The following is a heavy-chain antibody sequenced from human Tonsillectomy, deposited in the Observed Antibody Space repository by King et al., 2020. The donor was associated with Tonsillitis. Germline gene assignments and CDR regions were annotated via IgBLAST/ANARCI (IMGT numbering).Heavy chain of an antibody. D-gene: IGHD5-18*01. CDR2: ISGSGGGGGT. V-gene: IGHV3-23*04. CDR3: AKDIAYSLATGY. Sequence: VQLVESGGGLVQPGGSLRLSCAASGFTFTTYAMSWVRQAPGKGLEWVSGISGSGGGGGTYYAASVKGRFTISRDNSKSTLYLQMNTLRAEDTALYYCAKDIAYSLATGY. CDR1: GFTFTTYA. J-gene: IGHJ4*03.